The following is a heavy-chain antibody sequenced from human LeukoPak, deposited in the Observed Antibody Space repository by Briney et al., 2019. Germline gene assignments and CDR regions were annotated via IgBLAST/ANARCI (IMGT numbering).Heavy chain of an antibody. V-gene: IGHV3-9*01. Sequence: GRSLRLSCAASGFTFDDYATHWVRQAPGKGLEWVSGISWNSGSIGYADSVKGRFTISRDNAKNSLYLQMNSLRAEDTAVYYCARDRVVGDAFDIWGQGTMVTVSS. CDR1: GFTFDDYA. CDR2: ISWNSGSI. CDR3: ARDRVVGDAFDI. D-gene: IGHD2-2*01. J-gene: IGHJ3*02.